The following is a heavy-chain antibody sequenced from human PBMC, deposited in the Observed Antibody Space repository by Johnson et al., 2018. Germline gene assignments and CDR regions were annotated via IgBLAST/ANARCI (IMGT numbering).Heavy chain of an antibody. CDR1: GFIFSSYW. D-gene: IGHD3-16*01. V-gene: IGHV3-74*02. J-gene: IGHJ3*01. CDR3: VYDGPRNAFDV. CDR2: ISNDGSST. Sequence: EVQLVESGGGLVQPGGSLRLSCAASGFIFSSYWMHWVRQAPGRGLVWVSRISNDGSSTSYADSVKGRFTISRDNAKNTLYLQMNSLRAEDTAVYYCVYDGPRNAFDVWGQGTMVTVSS.